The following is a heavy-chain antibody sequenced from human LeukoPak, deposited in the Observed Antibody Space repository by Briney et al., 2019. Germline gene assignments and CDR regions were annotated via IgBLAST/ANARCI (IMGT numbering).Heavy chain of an antibody. CDR2: ISSSSSYI. V-gene: IGHV3-21*01. CDR1: GITFSSYS. D-gene: IGHD6-13*01. CDR3: ARGSSSWYYFDY. J-gene: IGHJ4*02. Sequence: GGSLRLSCAASGITFSSYSMNWVRQAPGKGLEWVSFISSSSSYIYYADSVKGRFTISRDNAKNSLYLQMNSLRAEDTAVYYCARGSSSWYYFDYWGQGTLVTVSS.